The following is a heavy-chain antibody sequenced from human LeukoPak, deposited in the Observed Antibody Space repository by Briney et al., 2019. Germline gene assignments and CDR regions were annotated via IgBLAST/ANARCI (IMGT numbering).Heavy chain of an antibody. CDR1: GGSISSGGYY. D-gene: IGHD6-19*01. CDR3: ARDRDYSSGWYWFDP. J-gene: IGHJ5*02. V-gene: IGHV4-31*03. Sequence: SQTLSLTCTVSGGSISSGGYYWSWIRQHPGKGLEWIGYIYYSGSTYYNPSLKSRVTISVDTSKNQFSLKLSSVTAADTAVYYCARDRDYSSGWYWFDPWGQGPLVTVSS. CDR2: IYYSGST.